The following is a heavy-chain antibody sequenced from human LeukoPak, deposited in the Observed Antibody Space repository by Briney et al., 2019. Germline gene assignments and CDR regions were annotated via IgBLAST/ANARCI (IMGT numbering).Heavy chain of an antibody. D-gene: IGHD6-13*01. J-gene: IGHJ3*02. CDR2: IGTGGDT. Sequence: GGSLRLSCAASGFPFRSYDMHWVRLPTGKGLEWVSAIGTGGDTYYPDSVKGRFTVVRENARNTVYLQLSSLRAGDTAMYYCARRSAAAGVDGFDIWGQGTMVIVSS. CDR3: ARRSAAAGVDGFDI. CDR1: GFPFRSYD. V-gene: IGHV3-13*01.